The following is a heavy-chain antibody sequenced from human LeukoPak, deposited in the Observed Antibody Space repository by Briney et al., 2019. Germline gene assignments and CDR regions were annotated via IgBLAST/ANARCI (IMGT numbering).Heavy chain of an antibody. CDR2: IYYSGST. Sequence: PSQTLSLTCTVSGGSISSGGYYWSWIHQHPGKGLEWIGYIYYSGSTYYNPSLKSRVTISVDTSKNQFSLKLSSVTAADTAVYYCARVSAPRWFGELLSDYWGQGTLVTVSS. CDR3: ARVSAPRWFGELLSDY. CDR1: GGSISSGGYY. V-gene: IGHV4-31*03. J-gene: IGHJ4*02. D-gene: IGHD3-10*01.